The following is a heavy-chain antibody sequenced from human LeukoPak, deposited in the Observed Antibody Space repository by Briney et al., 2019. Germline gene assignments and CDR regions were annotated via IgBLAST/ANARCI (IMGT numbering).Heavy chain of an antibody. J-gene: IGHJ6*02. CDR2: ISSSSSYI. D-gene: IGHD2-2*01. CDR1: GFTFSSYS. V-gene: IGHV3-21*01. Sequence: GGSLRLSCSASGFTFSSYSMNWVRQAPGKGLEWVSSISSSSSYIYYADSVKGRFTISRDNAKNSLYLQMNSLRAEDTAVYYCARDWMWYQLLPWLRMDVWGQGTTVTVSS. CDR3: ARDWMWYQLLPWLRMDV.